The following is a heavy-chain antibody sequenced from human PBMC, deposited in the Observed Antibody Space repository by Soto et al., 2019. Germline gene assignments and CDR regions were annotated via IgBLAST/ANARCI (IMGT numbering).Heavy chain of an antibody. V-gene: IGHV1-18*01. CDR3: ARGRYGDY. CDR1: GYTFTSYG. D-gene: IGHD1-1*01. CDR2: ISAHNGNT. Sequence: QVHLVQSGAEVKKPGASVKVSCKASGYTFTSYGITWVRQAPGQGLEWMGWISAHNGNTDYAQKFQGRVIVTRDTSTSTAYSELRSLISADTAVYYCARGRYGDYWGQGALVTVSS. J-gene: IGHJ4*02.